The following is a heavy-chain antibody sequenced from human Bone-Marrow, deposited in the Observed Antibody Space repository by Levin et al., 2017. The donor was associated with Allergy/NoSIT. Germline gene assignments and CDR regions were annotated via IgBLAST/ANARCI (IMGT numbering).Heavy chain of an antibody. Sequence: SQTLSLTCTVSGDSIRGYFWSWIRQPPGKGLEWIGFVYNTASPSYNPPLKNRVAISVDMSTSQFSLTLNSVTAAETAVYYCARDSKTRDGFDLWGQGTLVTVSS. CDR1: GDSIRGYF. D-gene: IGHD5-24*01. CDR3: ARDSKTRDGFDL. CDR2: VYNTASP. V-gene: IGHV4-59*01. J-gene: IGHJ5*02.